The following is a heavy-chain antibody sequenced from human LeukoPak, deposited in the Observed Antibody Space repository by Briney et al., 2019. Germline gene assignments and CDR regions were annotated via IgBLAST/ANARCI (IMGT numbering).Heavy chain of an antibody. CDR2: ISGSGGNT. Sequence: PGGSLRLSCAASGFTFSSYAMSWVRQAPGKGLEWVSAISGSGGNTFYADSVKGRFTISRDNSKNTLYLQMNSPRAEDTAVYYCAKSRTCSSTTCYAEIDYWGQGTLVTVSS. CDR3: AKSRTCSSTTCYAEIDY. CDR1: GFTFSSYA. V-gene: IGHV3-23*01. D-gene: IGHD2-2*01. J-gene: IGHJ4*02.